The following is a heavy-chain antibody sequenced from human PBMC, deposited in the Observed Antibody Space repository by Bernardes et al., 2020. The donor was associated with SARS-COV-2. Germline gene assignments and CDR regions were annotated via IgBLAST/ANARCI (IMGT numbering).Heavy chain of an antibody. D-gene: IGHD6-19*01. CDR3: ARGALDGSGRYVVDW. J-gene: IGHJ4*02. CDR1: GFTFSTYW. CDR2: MDSYGSTT. Sequence: GGSLRLSCEASGFTFSTYWMHWVRQAPGKGLQWVSRMDSYGSTTNYADSVKGRFTISRDNAKNTMFMQMNSLRADDTAVYFCARGALDGSGRYVVDWWGQGTLVTVSS. V-gene: IGHV3-74*01.